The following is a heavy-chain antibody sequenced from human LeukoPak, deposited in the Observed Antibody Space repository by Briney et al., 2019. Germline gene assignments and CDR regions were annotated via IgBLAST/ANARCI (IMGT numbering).Heavy chain of an antibody. J-gene: IGHJ6*03. CDR3: ARDNWYYDILTGYYSPDYYYYYMDV. CDR2: MRYDGSNR. D-gene: IGHD3-9*01. V-gene: IGHV3-30*02. Sequence: GGSLRLSCAASGFTFSSYGMHWVRQAPGKGLEWVAFMRYDGSNRNYADSVKGRFTISRDNSKNTLYLQMNSLRTEDTAVYYCARDNWYYDILTGYYSPDYYYYYMDVWGKGTTVTVSS. CDR1: GFTFSSYG.